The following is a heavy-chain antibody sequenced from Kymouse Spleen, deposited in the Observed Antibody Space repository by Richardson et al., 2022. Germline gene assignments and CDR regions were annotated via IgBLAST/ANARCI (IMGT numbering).Heavy chain of an antibody. CDR2: IKQDGSEK. CDR3: ARDPFSGSYLTT. Sequence: EVQLVESGGGLVQPGGSLRLSCAASGFTFSSYWMSWVRQAPGKGLEWVANIKQDGSEKYYVDSVKGRFTISRDNAKNSLYLQMNSLRAEDTAVYYCARDPFSGSYLTTGAREPWSPSPQ. V-gene: IGHV3-7*01. J-gene: IGHJ4*02. D-gene: IGHD1-26*01. CDR1: GFTFSSYW.